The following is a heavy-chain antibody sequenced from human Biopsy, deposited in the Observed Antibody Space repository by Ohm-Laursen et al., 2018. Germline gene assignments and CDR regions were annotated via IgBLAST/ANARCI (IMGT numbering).Heavy chain of an antibody. J-gene: IGHJ5*02. D-gene: IGHD1-14*01. CDR3: ARDRDRRGWFDP. CDR1: GGSLSSYS. Sequence: GTLSLTCPVSGGSLSSYSWSWIRQPAGKGLEWIGQIYTSGITNYNPSLKSRVTMSVDTSKNEFSLRVSSVTAADPAVYYCARDRDRRGWFDPWGQGTLVTVSS. V-gene: IGHV4-4*07. CDR2: IYTSGIT.